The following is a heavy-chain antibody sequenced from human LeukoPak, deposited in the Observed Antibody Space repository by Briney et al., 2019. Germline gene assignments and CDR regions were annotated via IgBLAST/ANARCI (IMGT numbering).Heavy chain of an antibody. V-gene: IGHV4-59*11. Sequence: SETLSLTCTVSGGSISTHFWTWIRQPPGKRLEFIGSIYYTGTSNYNPSLKSRVTMSIDTAKNQFSLNLSSVTAADTAVYYCARDLNYYDGSTYYDAFDIWGQGTLVAVSS. D-gene: IGHD3-22*01. CDR3: ARDLNYYDGSTYYDAFDI. CDR2: IYYTGTS. J-gene: IGHJ3*02. CDR1: GGSISTHF.